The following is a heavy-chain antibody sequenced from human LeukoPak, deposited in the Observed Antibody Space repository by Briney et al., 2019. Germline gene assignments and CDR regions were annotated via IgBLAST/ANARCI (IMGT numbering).Heavy chain of an antibody. CDR3: ARDCIGCHGFDF. V-gene: IGHV1-18*01. CDR1: GYSFINYG. D-gene: IGHD2-15*01. CDR2: VSAYADNT. J-gene: IGHJ4*02. Sequence: GASVKVSCKTSGYSFINYGITWVRQAPEQGLEWMGWVSAYADNTNYVQKFQGRVSMTTDTSTNTAWMELRSLRPDDTAVYYCARDCIGCHGFDFWGQGTLVTVSS.